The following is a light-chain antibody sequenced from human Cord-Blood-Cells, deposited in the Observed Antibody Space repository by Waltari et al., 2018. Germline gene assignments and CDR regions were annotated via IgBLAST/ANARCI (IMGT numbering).Light chain of an antibody. CDR1: QSVSSN. CDR3: QQYNNWPPWT. V-gene: IGKV3-15*01. J-gene: IGKJ1*01. Sequence: EIVMTQSPATLSVSPGERATLSCTASQSVSSNLAWYQQKPCQAPRLLIYGASTRATGIPARFSGGGSGTEFTLTISSLQAEDFAVYYCQQYNNWPPWTVGQGTKVEIK. CDR2: GAS.